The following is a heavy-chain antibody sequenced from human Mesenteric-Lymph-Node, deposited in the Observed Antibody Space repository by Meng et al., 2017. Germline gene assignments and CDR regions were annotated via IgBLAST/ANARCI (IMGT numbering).Heavy chain of an antibody. Sequence: GESLKISCRGSGFTFSDYGLNWFRQAPGKGLEWVGYIRSHLYGGTTEFAASVKGRFSISRDDSKSIAYLQMNSLKSEDTAVYYCGRTRAFDYWGQGTLVTVSS. D-gene: IGHD2-2*01. CDR3: GRTRAFDY. CDR1: GFTFSDYG. CDR2: IRSHLYGGTT. V-gene: IGHV3-49*03. J-gene: IGHJ4*02.